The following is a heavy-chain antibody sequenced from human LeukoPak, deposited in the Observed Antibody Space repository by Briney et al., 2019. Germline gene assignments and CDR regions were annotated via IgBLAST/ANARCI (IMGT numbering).Heavy chain of an antibody. Sequence: GASVKVSCKASGGTFSSYAISWVRQAPGQGLEWMGWINPNSGGTNYAQKFQGRVTMTRDTSISTAYMELSRLRSDDTAVYYCARLYDYVWGSYPSHFDYWGQGTLVTVSS. V-gene: IGHV1-2*02. J-gene: IGHJ4*02. CDR2: INPNSGGT. D-gene: IGHD3-16*01. CDR3: ARLYDYVWGSYPSHFDY. CDR1: GGTFSSYA.